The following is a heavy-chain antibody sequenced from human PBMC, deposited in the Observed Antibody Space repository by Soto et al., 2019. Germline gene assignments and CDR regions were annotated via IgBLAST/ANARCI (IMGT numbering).Heavy chain of an antibody. J-gene: IGHJ6*02. CDR2: ISYDGSNK. D-gene: IGHD3-10*01. Sequence: QVQLVESGGGVVQPGRSLRLSCAASGFTFSSYGMHWVRQAPGKGLEWVAVISYDGSNKYYADSVKGRFTISRDNSKNTLDLQMHSLRAEDTAVYYCAKVGRVTMVRGVYYGMDVWGQGTTVTVSS. CDR1: GFTFSSYG. CDR3: AKVGRVTMVRGVYYGMDV. V-gene: IGHV3-30*18.